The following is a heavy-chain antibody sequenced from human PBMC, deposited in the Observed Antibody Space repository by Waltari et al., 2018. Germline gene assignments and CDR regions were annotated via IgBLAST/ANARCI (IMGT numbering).Heavy chain of an antibody. CDR3: TTDTSQLSIFDAAADAFDI. V-gene: IGHV3-15*01. CDR2: IKSKTDGGTT. J-gene: IGHJ3*02. Sequence: EVQLVVSGGGLVKPGGSLRLSCAASGFTFSNAWMSWVRQAPGKGLKGVGRIKSKTDGGTTDYAAPVKGRFTISRDDSKNTLYLQMNSLKTEDTAVYYCTTDTSQLSIFDAAADAFDIWGQGTMVTVSS. D-gene: IGHD3-3*01. CDR1: GFTFSNAW.